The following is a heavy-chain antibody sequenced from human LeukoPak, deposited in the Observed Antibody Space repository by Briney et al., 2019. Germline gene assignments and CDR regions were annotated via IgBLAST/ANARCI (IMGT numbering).Heavy chain of an antibody. D-gene: IGHD3-22*01. CDR3: ARPADITMIVVASRGVDY. Sequence: ASVKVSCKASGYTFTGYYMHWVRQAPGQGLEWMGRINPNSGVTNYAQKFQGRVTMTRDTSISTAYMELSRLRSDDTAVYYCARPADITMIVVASRGVDYWGQGTLVTVSS. CDR2: INPNSGVT. V-gene: IGHV1-2*06. J-gene: IGHJ4*02. CDR1: GYTFTGYY.